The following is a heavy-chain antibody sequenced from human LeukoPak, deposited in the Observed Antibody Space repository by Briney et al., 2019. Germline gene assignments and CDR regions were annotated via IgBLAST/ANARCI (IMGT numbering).Heavy chain of an antibody. V-gene: IGHV3-23*01. D-gene: IGHD5-18*01. Sequence: PGGSLRLSCAVSGLTFSRYAMSWVRQAPGKGLKWVSAISESGSGTYYADSVKGRFTISRDNSKDALSLQMNSLRAEDTAVYYCAKDIAQGYTFGSIEQDYWGQGTLVTVPS. CDR2: ISESGSGT. J-gene: IGHJ4*02. CDR3: AKDIAQGYTFGSIEQDY. CDR1: GLTFSRYA.